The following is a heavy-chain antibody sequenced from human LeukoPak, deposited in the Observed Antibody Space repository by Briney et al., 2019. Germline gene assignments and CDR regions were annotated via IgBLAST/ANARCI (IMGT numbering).Heavy chain of an antibody. J-gene: IGHJ6*02. V-gene: IGHV1-69*13. CDR1: GYTFTGYY. Sequence: GASVKVSCKASGYTFTGYYMHWVRQAPGQGLEWMGGIIPIFGTANYAQKFQGRVTITADESTSTAYMELSSLRSEDTAVYYCALVPAAEGYYYYGMDVWGQGTTVTVSS. D-gene: IGHD2-2*01. CDR2: IIPIFGTA. CDR3: ALVPAAEGYYYYGMDV.